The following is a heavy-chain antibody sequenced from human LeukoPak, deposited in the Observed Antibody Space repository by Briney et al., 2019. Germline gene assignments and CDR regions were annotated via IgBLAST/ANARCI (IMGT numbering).Heavy chain of an antibody. V-gene: IGHV3-74*01. CDR3: ARPKDSGDSVVAFDS. CDR2: INKEGSST. CDR1: GFTFSSYA. Sequence: GGSLRLSCAASGFTFSSYAMSWVRQAPGKGLVWVSRINKEGSSTTYADSVKGRFTISRDNAENTLYLQLSSLRGEDTAVYYCARPKDSGDSVVAFDSWGQGTLVTVSS. J-gene: IGHJ4*02. D-gene: IGHD4-17*01.